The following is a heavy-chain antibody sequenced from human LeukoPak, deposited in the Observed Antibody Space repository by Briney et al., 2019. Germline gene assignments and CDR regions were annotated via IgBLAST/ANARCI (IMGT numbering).Heavy chain of an antibody. CDR3: ARGVRCSSTSCYAFDY. J-gene: IGHJ4*02. D-gene: IGHD2-2*01. CDR2: IYPGDSDT. Sequence: PGESLNISCKGSGYSFTSYWIGWVRQMPGKGLEWMGIIYPGDSDTRYSPSFQGQVTISADKSISTAYLQWSSLKASDTAMYYCARGVRCSSTSCYAFDYWGQGTLVTVSS. V-gene: IGHV5-51*01. CDR1: GYSFTSYW.